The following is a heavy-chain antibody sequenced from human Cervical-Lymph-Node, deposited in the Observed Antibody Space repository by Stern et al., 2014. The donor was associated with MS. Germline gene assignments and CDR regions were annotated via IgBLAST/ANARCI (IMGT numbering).Heavy chain of an antibody. J-gene: IGHJ5*01. CDR1: QITFDDYG. CDR2: IGWNSAVK. Sequence: VQLMESGGGLVQPGRSLRLSCSASQITFDDYGFHWVRQVPGKGMEWVAGIGWNSAVKVYADSVKGRFTISRDNARDSLYLQMNNLTPDDTALYYCAKSYSSSWSGWIDSWGQGILVTVSS. D-gene: IGHD6-13*01. V-gene: IGHV3-9*01. CDR3: AKSYSSSWSGWIDS.